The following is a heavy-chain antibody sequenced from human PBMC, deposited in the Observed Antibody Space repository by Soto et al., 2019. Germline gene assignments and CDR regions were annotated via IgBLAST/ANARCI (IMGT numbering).Heavy chain of an antibody. CDR3: AKDSAAGTFDWFDP. CDR1: GFTFEDYA. J-gene: IGHJ5*02. D-gene: IGHD6-13*01. V-gene: IGHV3-9*01. Sequence: EVQLVESGGGLVQPGRSLRLSCAASGFTFEDYAMHWVRQAPGKGLEWVSGISWNSGSIGYADSVKGRFTISRDNARNSLYLQMNSLRAEDTALYYCAKDSAAGTFDWFDPWGQGTLVTVSS. CDR2: ISWNSGSI.